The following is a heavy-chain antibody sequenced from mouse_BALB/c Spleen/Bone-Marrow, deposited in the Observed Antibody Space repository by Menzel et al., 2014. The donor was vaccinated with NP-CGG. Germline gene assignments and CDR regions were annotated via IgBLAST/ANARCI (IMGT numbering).Heavy chain of an antibody. J-gene: IGHJ3*01. CDR3: ARGADARMCAY. Sequence: QVQLQQSGPGLVAPSQSLSITCTVSGFSLTGYGVNWVRQPPGKGLEWLGMIWGDGSTDYNSALKSRLSISKDNSKSXVFKKKKTPKTEDTDRYYCARGADARMCAYWRKGTLLCVS. CDR2: IWGDGST. CDR1: GFSLTGYG. V-gene: IGHV2-6-7*01.